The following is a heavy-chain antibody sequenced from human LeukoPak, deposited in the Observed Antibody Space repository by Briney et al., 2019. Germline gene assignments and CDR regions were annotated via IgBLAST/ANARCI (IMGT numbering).Heavy chain of an antibody. J-gene: IGHJ4*02. CDR2: IYPGDSDT. CDR1: GYSFTSNW. Sequence: GESLKISCKGSGYSFTSNWIGWVRQMAGKGLEWMGFIYPGDSDTRYSPSFQGQVTISADKSISTAYLQWSSLKVSDTAMYYCARHPGVVVSCFDHWGQGTLVTVSS. CDR3: ARHPGVVVSCFDH. D-gene: IGHD2-15*01. V-gene: IGHV5-51*01.